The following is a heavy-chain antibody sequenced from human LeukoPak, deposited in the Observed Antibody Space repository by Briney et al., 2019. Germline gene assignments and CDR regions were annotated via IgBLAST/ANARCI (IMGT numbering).Heavy chain of an antibody. D-gene: IGHD3-9*01. J-gene: IGHJ4*02. Sequence: SVKVSCKASGYTFTSYAMHWVRQAPGQRLEWMGWINAGNGNTKYSQKFQGRVTITRDTSASTAYMELSSLRSEDTAVYYCAREARYDILTGYYNPHFDYWGQGTLVTVSS. V-gene: IGHV1-3*01. CDR2: INAGNGNT. CDR3: AREARYDILTGYYNPHFDY. CDR1: GYTFTSYA.